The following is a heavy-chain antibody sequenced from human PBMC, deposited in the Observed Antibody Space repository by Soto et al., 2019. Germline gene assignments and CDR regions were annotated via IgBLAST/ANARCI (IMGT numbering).Heavy chain of an antibody. D-gene: IGHD2-21*02. V-gene: IGHV1-18*01. CDR1: CYPIISYG. Sequence: ASCYPIISYGISWVRQAPGKVFEWMGWISAYNGNTNYAQKLQGRVTMTTDTSTSTAYMELRSLRSDDTAVYYCALYCGGDCYELAWGQGTLVTVSS. J-gene: IGHJ5*02. CDR3: ALYCGGDCYELA. CDR2: ISAYNGNT.